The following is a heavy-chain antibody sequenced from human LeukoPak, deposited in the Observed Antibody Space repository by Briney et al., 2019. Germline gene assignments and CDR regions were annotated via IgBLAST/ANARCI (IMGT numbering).Heavy chain of an antibody. V-gene: IGHV4-30-2*01. D-gene: IGHD2-15*01. J-gene: IGHJ5*02. CDR3: ARGVVVVAATRWFDP. Sequence: PSETLSLTCAVSGGSISSGGYSWSWIRQPPGKGLEWIGDIYHSGSTYYNPSLKSRVTISVDRSKNQFSLKLSSVTAADTAVYYCARGVVVVAATRWFDPWGQGTLVTVSS. CDR1: GGSISSGGYS. CDR2: IYHSGST.